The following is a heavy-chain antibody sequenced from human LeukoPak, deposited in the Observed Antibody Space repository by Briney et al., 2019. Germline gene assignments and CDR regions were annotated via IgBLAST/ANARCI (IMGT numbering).Heavy chain of an antibody. CDR1: GGSISSSSYY. J-gene: IGHJ4*02. CDR2: IYYSGST. Sequence: PSETLSLTCTVSGGSISSSSYYWGWIRQPPGKGLEWIGSIYYSGSTYYNPSLKSRVAISVDRSKNQFSLKLSSVTAADTAVYYCARVSPDIVVVPAAGPLDYWGQGTLVTVSS. V-gene: IGHV4-39*07. CDR3: ARVSPDIVVVPAAGPLDY. D-gene: IGHD2-2*01.